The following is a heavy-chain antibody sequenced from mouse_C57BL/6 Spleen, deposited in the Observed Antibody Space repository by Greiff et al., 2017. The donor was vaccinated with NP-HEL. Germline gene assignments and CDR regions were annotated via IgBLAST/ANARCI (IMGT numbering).Heavy chain of an antibody. CDR3: ARSDYYGSRSRRYAMDY. CDR2: INPNNGGT. Sequence: EVQLQQSGPELVKPGASVKISCKASGYTFTDYYMNWVKQSHGKSLEWIGDINPNNGGTSYNQKFKGKATLTVDKSSSTAYMELRSLTSEDSAVYYCARSDYYGSRSRRYAMDYWGQGTSVTVSS. D-gene: IGHD1-1*01. CDR1: GYTFTDYY. J-gene: IGHJ4*01. V-gene: IGHV1-26*01.